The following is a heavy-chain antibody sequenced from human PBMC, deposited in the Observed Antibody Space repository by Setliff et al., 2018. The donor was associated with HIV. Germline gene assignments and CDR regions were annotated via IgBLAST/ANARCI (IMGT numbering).Heavy chain of an antibody. CDR1: GGSISGSY. CDR2: IYGTGST. Sequence: LSLTCTVSGGSISGSYWNWFRRPAGQGLEWIGRIYGTGSTFYNPSFKSRATFAVDTARSQFSLRLTSVTAADTAVYYCARKGNWNYPYDYWGQGTLVTVSS. D-gene: IGHD1-7*01. J-gene: IGHJ4*02. CDR3: ARKGNWNYPYDY. V-gene: IGHV4-4*07.